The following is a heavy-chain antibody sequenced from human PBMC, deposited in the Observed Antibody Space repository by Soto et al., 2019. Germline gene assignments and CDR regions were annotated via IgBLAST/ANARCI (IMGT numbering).Heavy chain of an antibody. J-gene: IGHJ3*02. CDR3: AREGGYAAYDAFDI. CDR1: GGSISSYY. D-gene: IGHD2-8*01. CDR2: IYYSGST. Sequence: QVQLQESGPGLVKPSETLSLTCTVSGGSISSYYWSWIRQPPGKGLEWIGYIYYSGSTNYNPSLKSRVTISVDTSKNQFSLKLSSVTAADTAVYYCAREGGYAAYDAFDIWGQGTMVTVSS. V-gene: IGHV4-59*01.